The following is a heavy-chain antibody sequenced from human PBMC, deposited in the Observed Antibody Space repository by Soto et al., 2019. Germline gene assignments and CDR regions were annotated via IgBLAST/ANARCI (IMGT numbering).Heavy chain of an antibody. V-gene: IGHV1-69*01. CDR2: IIPIFGTA. D-gene: IGHD2-2*02. J-gene: IGHJ6*02. CDR1: GGTFSSYA. Sequence: QVQLVQSGAEVKKPGSSVKVSCKASGGTFSSYATSWVRQAPGQGLEWMGGIIPIFGTANYAQKFQGRVTITADESTSTAYMELSSLRSEDTAVYYCASRAYCSSTSCYTGGYYGMDVWGQGTTVTVSS. CDR3: ASRAYCSSTSCYTGGYYGMDV.